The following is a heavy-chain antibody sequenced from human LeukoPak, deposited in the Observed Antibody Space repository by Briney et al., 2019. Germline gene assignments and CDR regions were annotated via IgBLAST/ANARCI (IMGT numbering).Heavy chain of an antibody. CDR1: GYTFTGYY. CDR3: ARGLLWFGEFPNFDY. D-gene: IGHD3-10*01. Sequence: ASVKVSCKASGYTFTGYYMHWVRQAPGQGLEWMGWINPNSGGTNYAQKFQGRVTMTRDTSISTAYMELSSVTAADTAVYYCARGLLWFGEFPNFDYWGQGTLVTVSS. CDR2: INPNSGGT. J-gene: IGHJ4*02. V-gene: IGHV1-2*02.